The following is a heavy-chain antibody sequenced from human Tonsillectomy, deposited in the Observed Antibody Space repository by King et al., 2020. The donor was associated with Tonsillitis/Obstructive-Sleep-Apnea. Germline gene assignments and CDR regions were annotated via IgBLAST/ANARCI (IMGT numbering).Heavy chain of an antibody. CDR3: ARALNFWSAHFDY. D-gene: IGHD3-3*01. Sequence: QLQESGPGLVKPSETLSLTCSVSGGSISSYYWSWIRQPPGKGLEWIGYFYYSGSTNYNPSLKSRVTMSLDTSKNQFSLRLTSVTAADTAVYYCARALNFWSAHFDYWGQGTLVTVSS. V-gene: IGHV4-59*01. J-gene: IGHJ4*02. CDR2: FYYSGST. CDR1: GGSISSYY.